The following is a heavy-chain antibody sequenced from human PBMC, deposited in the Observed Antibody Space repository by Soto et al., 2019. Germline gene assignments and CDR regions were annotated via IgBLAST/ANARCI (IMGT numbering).Heavy chain of an antibody. V-gene: IGHV3-23*01. CDR2: ISGSGGST. Sequence: EVQLLESGGGLVQPGGSLRLSCAASGFTFSSYAMSWVRQAPGKGLEWVSAISGSGGSTYYAVSVKGRFTISRDNSKNTLYLQMNSLSAEDTAVYYCAKGSSSGQYANYYYGMDVWGQGTTVTASS. CDR3: AKGSSSGQYANYYYGMDV. J-gene: IGHJ6*02. D-gene: IGHD3-10*01. CDR1: GFTFSSYA.